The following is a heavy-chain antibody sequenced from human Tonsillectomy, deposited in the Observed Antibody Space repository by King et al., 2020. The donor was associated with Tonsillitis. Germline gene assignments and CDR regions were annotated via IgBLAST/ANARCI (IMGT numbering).Heavy chain of an antibody. CDR2: IKEDGSEK. D-gene: IGHD2-2*01. V-gene: IGHV3-7*01. Sequence: VQLVESGGALVQPGGSMRLSCAASGFTFSRYWMTWVRQAPGKGLEWVANIKEDGSEKYYVDSVKGRFTISRDNAKNSIYLQMDSLRAEDTAVYSCAVRSCSIAACYAASWNSFDNWGQGTLVTVSS. CDR3: AVRSCSIAACYAASWNSFDN. J-gene: IGHJ4*02. CDR1: GFTFSRYW.